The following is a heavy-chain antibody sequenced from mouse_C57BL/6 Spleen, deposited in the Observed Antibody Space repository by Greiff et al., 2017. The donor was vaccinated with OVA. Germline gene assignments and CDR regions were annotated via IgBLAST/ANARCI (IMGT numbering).Heavy chain of an antibody. V-gene: IGHV5-16*01. J-gene: IGHJ2*01. Sequence: EVQRVESEGGLVQPGSSMKLSCTASGFTFSDYYMAWVRQVPEKGLEWVANINYDGSSTYYLDSLKSRFIISRDNAKNILYLQMSSLKSEDTATYYCARVEYALDYWGQGTTLTVSS. D-gene: IGHD5-2*01. CDR3: ARVEYALDY. CDR2: INYDGSST. CDR1: GFTFSDYY.